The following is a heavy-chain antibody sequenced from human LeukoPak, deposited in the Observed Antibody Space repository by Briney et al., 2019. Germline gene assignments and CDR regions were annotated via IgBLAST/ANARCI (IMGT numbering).Heavy chain of an antibody. CDR1: GFTFSSYA. V-gene: IGHV3-23*01. CDR3: AKEARRVRGVIITSPTYYFDY. D-gene: IGHD3-10*01. J-gene: IGHJ4*02. CDR2: ISGSGGST. Sequence: PGGSLRLSCAASGFTFSSYAMSWVRQAPGKGLEWVSAISGSGGSTYYADSVKGRFTISTDNSKNTLYLQMNSLRAEDTAVYYCAKEARRVRGVIITSPTYYFDYWGQGTLVTVSS.